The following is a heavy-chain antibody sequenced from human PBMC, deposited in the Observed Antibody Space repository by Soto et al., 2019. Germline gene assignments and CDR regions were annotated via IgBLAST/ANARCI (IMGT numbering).Heavy chain of an antibody. D-gene: IGHD3-22*01. CDR3: AKDAGVGASSGPPGPFDY. Sequence: QVQLVESGGGVVQPWRSLRISCEASGFTFSSYGMHWVRQAPGKGLEXXXXISYDGSNKYYADSVKGSFTLLRDNSKNTQYMQMNRLSAEDTAVYYCAKDAGVGASSGPPGPFDYWGQGTLVTVSS. CDR1: GFTFSSYG. J-gene: IGHJ4*02. V-gene: IGHV3-30*18. CDR2: ISYDGSNK.